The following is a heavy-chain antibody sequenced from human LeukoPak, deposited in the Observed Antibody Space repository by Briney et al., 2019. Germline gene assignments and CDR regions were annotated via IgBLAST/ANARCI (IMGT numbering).Heavy chain of an antibody. J-gene: IGHJ4*02. V-gene: IGHV3-21*01. Sequence: GGSLRLSCAASGFTFSSYSMNWVRQAPGKGLEWVSSISSSSSYIYYADSVKGRFTIFRDNAKNSLYLQMNSLRAEDTAVYYCARDSSGWYVGYFDYWGQGTLVTVSS. CDR3: ARDSSGWYVGYFDY. CDR2: ISSSSSYI. D-gene: IGHD6-19*01. CDR1: GFTFSSYS.